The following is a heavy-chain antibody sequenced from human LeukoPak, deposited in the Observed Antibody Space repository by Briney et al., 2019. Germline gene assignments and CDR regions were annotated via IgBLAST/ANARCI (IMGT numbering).Heavy chain of an antibody. CDR3: ARGPPEAAAFFDY. Sequence: GESLKISCKASGYSFTNYWIGWVRQMPGKGLEWMGIIYLGDSDTRYSPAFQGRVTISADKSFSTAYLQWSSLKASDTAIYYCARGPPEAAAFFDYWGQGTLVTVSS. J-gene: IGHJ4*02. D-gene: IGHD6-25*01. CDR1: GYSFTNYW. CDR2: IYLGDSDT. V-gene: IGHV5-51*01.